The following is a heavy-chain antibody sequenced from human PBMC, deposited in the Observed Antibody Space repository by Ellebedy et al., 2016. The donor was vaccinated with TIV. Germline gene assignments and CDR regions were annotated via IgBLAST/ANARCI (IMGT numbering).Heavy chain of an antibody. Sequence: ASVKVSCKASGGTFSSYAISWVRQAPGQGLEWMGGIIPILGTANYAQKFQGRVTITADESTSTAYMELSSLRSEDTVVYYCARPLGLGHSFDYWGQGTLVTVSS. CDR2: IIPILGTA. CDR3: ARPLGLGHSFDY. CDR1: GGTFSSYA. V-gene: IGHV1-69*13. J-gene: IGHJ4*02. D-gene: IGHD6-19*01.